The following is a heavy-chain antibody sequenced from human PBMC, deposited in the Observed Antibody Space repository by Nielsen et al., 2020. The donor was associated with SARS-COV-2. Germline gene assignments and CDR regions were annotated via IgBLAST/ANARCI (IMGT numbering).Heavy chain of an antibody. CDR2: ISSSGSFT. V-gene: IGHV3-11*06. D-gene: IGHD1-26*01. CDR3: ARDGVVGSTNTFDV. J-gene: IGHJ3*01. Sequence: GESLKISCAASGFSFSDYYMSWIRQTPGKGLEWISYISSSGSFTNYADSVKGRFTISRDNAKNTVYLQMNSLRAEDTAVYYCARDGVVGSTNTFDVWGQGTVVTVSS. CDR1: GFSFSDYY.